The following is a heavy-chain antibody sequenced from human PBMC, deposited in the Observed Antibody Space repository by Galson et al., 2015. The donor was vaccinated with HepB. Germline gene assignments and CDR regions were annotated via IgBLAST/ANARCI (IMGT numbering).Heavy chain of an antibody. J-gene: IGHJ4*02. V-gene: IGHV3-23*01. CDR3: AKSLPLGYCRSTSCYNLVWFDY. CDR1: GFTFSSYA. Sequence: SLRLSCAASGFTFSSYAMSWVRQAPGKGLEWVSIISGSGGGTYYADSVKGRFTVSRDNSKNTLNLQMNSLRAEDTAIYYCAKSLPLGYCRSTSCYNLVWFDYWGQGTLVTVSS. D-gene: IGHD2-2*02. CDR2: ISGSGGGT.